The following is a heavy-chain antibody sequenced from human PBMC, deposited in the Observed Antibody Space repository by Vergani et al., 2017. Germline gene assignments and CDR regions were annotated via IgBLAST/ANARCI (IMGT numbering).Heavy chain of an antibody. V-gene: IGHV3-66*01. J-gene: IGHJ4*02. CDR2: IYSGGST. CDR3: ARDSTREPPQFDY. Sequence: EVQLVESGGGLVQPGGSLRLSCAASGFTVSSNYMSWVRQAPGKGLEWVSVIYSGGSTYYADSVKGRFTISRDNSKDTLYLQMNSLRAEDTAVYYCARDSTREPPQFDYWGLGTLVTVSS. D-gene: IGHD1-26*01. CDR1: GFTVSSNY.